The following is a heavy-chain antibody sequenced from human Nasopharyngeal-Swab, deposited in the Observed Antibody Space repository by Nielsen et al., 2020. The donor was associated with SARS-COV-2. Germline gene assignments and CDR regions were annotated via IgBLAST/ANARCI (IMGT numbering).Heavy chain of an antibody. J-gene: IGHJ4*02. CDR1: GGSISVSTHY. CDR2: AHYTGTT. D-gene: IGHD6-13*01. V-gene: IGHV4-39*02. CDR3: AREVGGAGTDY. Sequence: SETLSLTCTVSGGSISVSTHYWGWIRQPPGKGLEWIGTAHYTGTTTYNPSLKSRVTISVDTSKNQFSLNLSSVTAADTAVYYCAREVGGAGTDYWGQGTLVTVSS.